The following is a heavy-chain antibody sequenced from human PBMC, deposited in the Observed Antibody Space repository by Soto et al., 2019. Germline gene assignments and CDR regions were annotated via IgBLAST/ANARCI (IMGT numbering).Heavy chain of an antibody. CDR3: ARSGYCSGGSCYALVYYFDY. V-gene: IGHV1-69*04. CDR1: GGTFSSYA. Sequence: GASVKVSCKASGGTFSSYAISWVRQAPGQGLEWMGRIIPILGIANYAQKFQGRVTITADKSTSTAYMELSSLRSEDTAVYYCARSGYCSGGSCYALVYYFDYWGQEILVTVSS. D-gene: IGHD2-15*01. CDR2: IIPILGIA. J-gene: IGHJ4*02.